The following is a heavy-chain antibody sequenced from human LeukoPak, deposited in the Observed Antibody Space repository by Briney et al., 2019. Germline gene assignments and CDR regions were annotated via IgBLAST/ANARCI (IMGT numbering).Heavy chain of an antibody. CDR3: ARRRCSGGSCYPNSNWFDP. D-gene: IGHD2-15*01. J-gene: IGHJ5*02. CDR2: INPNSGGT. CDR1: GYTFTGYY. Sequence: GASVKVSCKASGYTFTGYYMHWVRQAPGQGLEWMGWINPNSGGTNYAQKLQGRVTMTRDTSISTAYMELSRLRSDDTAVYYCARRRCSGGSCYPNSNWFDPWGQGTLVTVSS. V-gene: IGHV1-2*02.